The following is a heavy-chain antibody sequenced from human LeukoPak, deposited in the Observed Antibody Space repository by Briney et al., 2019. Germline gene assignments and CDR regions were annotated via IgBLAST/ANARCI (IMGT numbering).Heavy chain of an antibody. Sequence: ASVKVSCKASGYTFTSYYMHWVRQAPGQGLEWMGIINPSGGSTSYAQKFQGRVTMTRDTSISTAYMELSRLRSDDTAVYYCARVRVLRYFDWDYYMDVWGKGTTVTVSS. CDR1: GYTFTSYY. CDR2: INPSGGST. J-gene: IGHJ6*03. V-gene: IGHV1-46*01. D-gene: IGHD3-9*01. CDR3: ARVRVLRYFDWDYYMDV.